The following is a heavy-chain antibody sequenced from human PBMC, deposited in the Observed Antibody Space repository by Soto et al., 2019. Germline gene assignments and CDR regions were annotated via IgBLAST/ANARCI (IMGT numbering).Heavy chain of an antibody. D-gene: IGHD3-10*01. CDR2: IKLGGGGT. V-gene: IGHV1-46*02. J-gene: IGHJ4*02. Sequence: GASGEVCAKAPGHRLNGHYTHSVRQAPGQGPEWIGIIKLGGGGTNYAQRFRDRVTMTRDTSTSTVLMELTSLRDDDTAMHDCATGGAVRPRGDYWGQGSMVTVSA. CDR3: ATGGAVRPRGDY. CDR1: GHRLNGHY.